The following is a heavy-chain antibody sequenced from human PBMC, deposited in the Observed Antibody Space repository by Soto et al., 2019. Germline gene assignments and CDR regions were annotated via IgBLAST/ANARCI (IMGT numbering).Heavy chain of an antibody. CDR3: ARQEVDTAMVFNWFDP. CDR1: GYSFTSYW. V-gene: IGHV5-10-1*01. Sequence: GESLKISCKGSGYSFTSYWISWVRQMPGKGLEWMGRIDPSDSYTNYSPSFQGHVTISADKSISTAYLQWGSLKASDTAMYYCARQEVDTAMVFNWFDPWGQGNLVTVSS. D-gene: IGHD5-18*01. CDR2: IDPSDSYT. J-gene: IGHJ5*02.